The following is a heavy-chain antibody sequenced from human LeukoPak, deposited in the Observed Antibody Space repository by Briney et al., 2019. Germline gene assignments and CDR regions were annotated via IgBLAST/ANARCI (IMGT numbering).Heavy chain of an antibody. V-gene: IGHV3-23*01. CDR1: GFTFSNYA. CDR3: ARELFDFDY. CDR2: ITGSGNTT. D-gene: IGHD3-10*01. Sequence: PGGSLRLSCAAPGFTFSNYAMTWVRQAPGKGLEWVSEITGSGNTTYYADSVKGRFTISRDNSKNTLYLQMNSLRAEDSAVYYCARELFDFDYWGQGTLVTVSS. J-gene: IGHJ4*02.